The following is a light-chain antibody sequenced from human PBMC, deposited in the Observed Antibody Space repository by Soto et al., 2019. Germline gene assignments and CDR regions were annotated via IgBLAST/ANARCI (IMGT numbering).Light chain of an antibody. CDR3: SSYKSSATL. CDR2: EIN. J-gene: IGLJ3*02. V-gene: IGLV2-14*01. Sequence: ALTQPASVSGSPGQSITVSCTGVISDLGGYKPVSWYRQRPGKAPQLILYEINKRPSGVSDRFSGSVSGNTASLTISGLQAEDEADYYCSSYKSSATLFGGGTKVTVL. CDR1: ISDLGGYKP.